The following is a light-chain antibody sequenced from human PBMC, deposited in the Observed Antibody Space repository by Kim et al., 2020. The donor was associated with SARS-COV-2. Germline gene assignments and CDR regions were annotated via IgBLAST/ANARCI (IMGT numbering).Light chain of an antibody. CDR3: QAWDSSTVV. J-gene: IGLJ2*01. CDR1: KLGDKY. V-gene: IGLV3-1*01. Sequence: VSPGQTASFTCSGDKLGDKYACWYQQKPGQSPVLVIYQDSQRPSGIPERFSGSNSGNTATLTISGTQAMDEDDYYCQAWDSSTVVFGGGTQLTVL. CDR2: QDS.